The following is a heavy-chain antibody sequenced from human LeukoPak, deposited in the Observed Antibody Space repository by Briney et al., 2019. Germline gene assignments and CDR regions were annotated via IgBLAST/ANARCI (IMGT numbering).Heavy chain of an antibody. CDR2: IYYSGNT. Sequence: PSETLSLTCTVSGGSISSDSYHWGWLRQPPGTGLEWIGSIYYSGNTYYNPSLRSRVTLSIDTSKNQFSLKLSSVTAADTAVYYCARGEAAYVNWGQGTLVTVSS. CDR3: ARGEAAYVN. J-gene: IGHJ4*02. CDR1: GGSISSDSYH. D-gene: IGHD3-10*02. V-gene: IGHV4-39*07.